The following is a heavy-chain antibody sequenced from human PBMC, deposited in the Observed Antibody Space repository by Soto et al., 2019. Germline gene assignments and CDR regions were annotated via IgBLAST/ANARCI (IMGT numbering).Heavy chain of an antibody. CDR2: ISGSGGNT. J-gene: IGHJ3*02. CDR1: GFTFKNYN. Sequence: GGSLRLCCAASGFTFKNYNMNWVRQVPGKGLEWVSHISGSGGNTYYADSVKGRFAISRDNSKNTLYLQMNSLRAEDTAVYYCAKPITYYDILTDAFDIWGQGTMVTVSS. V-gene: IGHV3-23*01. CDR3: AKPITYYDILTDAFDI. D-gene: IGHD3-9*01.